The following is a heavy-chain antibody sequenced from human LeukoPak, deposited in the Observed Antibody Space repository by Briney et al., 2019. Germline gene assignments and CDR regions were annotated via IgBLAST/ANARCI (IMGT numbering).Heavy chain of an antibody. J-gene: IGHJ4*02. CDR3: ARVRWGSFDY. D-gene: IGHD3-16*01. CDR2: ISYDGSNK. Sequence: GRSLRLSCAASGFTFSSYAMHWVRQAPGKGLEWVAVISYDGSNKYYADSVKGRFTISRDNSKNTLYLQMNSLRAEDTAVYYRARVRWGSFDYWGQGTLVTVSS. V-gene: IGHV3-30*04. CDR1: GFTFSSYA.